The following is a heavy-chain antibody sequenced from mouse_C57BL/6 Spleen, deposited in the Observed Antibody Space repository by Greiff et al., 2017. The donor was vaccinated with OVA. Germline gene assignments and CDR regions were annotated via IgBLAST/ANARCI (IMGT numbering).Heavy chain of an antibody. CDR1: GYTFTSYW. D-gene: IGHD1-1*01. J-gene: IGHJ4*01. V-gene: IGHV1-69*01. CDR3: ARGDYGSYAMDY. Sequence: VQLQQPGAELVMPGASVKLSCKASGYTFTSYWMHWVKQRPGQGLEWIGEIDPSDSYTNYNQKFKGKSTLTVDKSSSTAYMQLSSLTSEDSAVYYCARGDYGSYAMDYWGQGTSVTVSS. CDR2: IDPSDSYT.